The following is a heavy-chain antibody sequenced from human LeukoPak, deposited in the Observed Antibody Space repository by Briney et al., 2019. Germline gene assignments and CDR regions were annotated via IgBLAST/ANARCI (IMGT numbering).Heavy chain of an antibody. Sequence: ASVKVSCKASGYTFTNHGISWVRPAPGQGLEWMGWIDAYNGNANYAQKFQGRVTMTTDTSTSTAYMELRSLRSDDTAVYYCARNSPRDVAGRQFLPGVLALLSQCDNCFDPWGQGALVSVSS. CDR1: GYTFTNHG. V-gene: IGHV1-18*04. D-gene: IGHD7-27*01. CDR2: IDAYNGNA. J-gene: IGHJ5*02. CDR3: ARNSPRDVAGRQFLPGVLALLSQCDNCFDP.